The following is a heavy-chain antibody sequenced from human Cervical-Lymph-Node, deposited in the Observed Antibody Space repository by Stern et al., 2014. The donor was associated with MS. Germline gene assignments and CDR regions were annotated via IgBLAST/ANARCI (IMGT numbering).Heavy chain of an antibody. V-gene: IGHV3-53*01. J-gene: IGHJ4*02. D-gene: IGHD4-17*01. Sequence: VQLVQSGGGLIQPGGSLRLSCAASGFAVSSVYMNWVRQAPGKGLEWVSVVYSGGSTYYADSVKGRFTISRDNSKNTLYLQMSSLRVEDTAVYYCAREVGSVTPGRCDYWGQGTLVTVSS. CDR1: GFAVSSVY. CDR3: AREVGSVTPGRCDY. CDR2: VYSGGST.